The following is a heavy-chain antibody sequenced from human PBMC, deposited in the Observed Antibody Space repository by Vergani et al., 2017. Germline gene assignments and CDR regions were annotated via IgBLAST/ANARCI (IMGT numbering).Heavy chain of an antibody. D-gene: IGHD2-15*01. CDR3: ARHDIVVVVSNWFDP. Sequence: QVQLVQSGAEVKKPGASVKVSCKASGYTFTSYYMHWVRQAPGQGLEWMGIINPSGGSTSYAQKFQGRVTMTRDTSTSTVYMELSSVTAADTAVYYCARHDIVVVVSNWFDPWGQGTLVTVSS. CDR2: INPSGGST. CDR1: GYTFTSYY. V-gene: IGHV1-46*01. J-gene: IGHJ5*02.